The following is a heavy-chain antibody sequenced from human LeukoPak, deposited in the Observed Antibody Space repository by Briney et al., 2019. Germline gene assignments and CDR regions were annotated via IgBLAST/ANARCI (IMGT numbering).Heavy chain of an antibody. Sequence: GGPLRLSCAASGFTFSTYSMDWVRQAPGKGLEWISYISDGSSTIYYADSVKGRFTISRDNAKNSLYLQINSLRAEDTAVYYCARDLSSGWYGFDYWGQGTLVTVSS. V-gene: IGHV3-48*01. J-gene: IGHJ4*02. CDR1: GFTFSTYS. CDR2: ISDGSSTI. D-gene: IGHD6-19*01. CDR3: ARDLSSGWYGFDY.